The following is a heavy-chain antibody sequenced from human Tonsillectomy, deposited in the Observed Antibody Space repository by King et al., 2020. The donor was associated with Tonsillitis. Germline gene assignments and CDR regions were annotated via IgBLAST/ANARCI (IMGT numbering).Heavy chain of an antibody. Sequence: VQLVESGGDLVQPGGSLRPSCGASGFTFKNYAMSWVRQAPGKGLEWVSAISGSGGSTYYAESVKGRFTISRDNSRNKLFLQMNSLRAEDTAVYYCAKYREVAVNDAFDIWGQGTMVTVSS. J-gene: IGHJ3*02. CDR1: GFTFKNYA. V-gene: IGHV3-23*04. CDR2: ISGSGGST. D-gene: IGHD6-19*01. CDR3: AKYREVAVNDAFDI.